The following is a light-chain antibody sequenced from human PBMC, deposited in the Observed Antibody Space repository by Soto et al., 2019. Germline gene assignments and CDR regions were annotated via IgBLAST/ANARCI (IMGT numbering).Light chain of an antibody. J-gene: IGLJ3*02. CDR3: SSYAGSNNWAV. CDR1: SSDVGGYNY. Sequence: QSALTQPPSASGSPGQSVTISCTGTSSDVGGYNYVSWYQQHPGKAPKLIIYEDTKRPSGVPDRLTGSKSGNTASLTVSGLQAEDEADYYCSSYAGSNNWAVFGGGTKVTVL. CDR2: EDT. V-gene: IGLV2-8*01.